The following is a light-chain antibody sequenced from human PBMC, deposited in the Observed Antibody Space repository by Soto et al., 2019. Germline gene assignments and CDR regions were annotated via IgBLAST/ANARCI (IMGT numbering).Light chain of an antibody. J-gene: IGLJ3*02. CDR3: SSYTSSSTPNWV. CDR1: SSDVGGYNY. V-gene: IGLV2-14*01. Sequence: QPALTQPASVSGSPGQSITISCTGTSSDVGGYNYVSWYQQHPGKAPKLMIYEVSNRPSGVSNRFSGSKSGNTASLTISGLQAEDEADYYCSSYTSSSTPNWVFGGGTKVTVL. CDR2: EVS.